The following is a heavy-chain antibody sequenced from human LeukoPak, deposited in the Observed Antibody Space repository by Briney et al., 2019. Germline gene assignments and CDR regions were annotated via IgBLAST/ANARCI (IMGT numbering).Heavy chain of an antibody. J-gene: IGHJ4*02. Sequence: ASVKVSCKASGYTFTGYYMHWVRQAPGQGLEWMGWINPNSGGTNYAQKFQGRVTMTRDTSISTVYMELSSLRSEDTAVYYCARHPRGYYYDSSGLDYWGQGTLVTVSS. CDR1: GYTFTGYY. CDR2: INPNSGGT. D-gene: IGHD3-22*01. V-gene: IGHV1-2*02. CDR3: ARHPRGYYYDSSGLDY.